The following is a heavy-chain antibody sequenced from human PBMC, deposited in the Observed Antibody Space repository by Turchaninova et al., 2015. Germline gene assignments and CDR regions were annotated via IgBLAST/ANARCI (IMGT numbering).Heavy chain of an antibody. CDR3: ARVDDY. J-gene: IGHJ4*02. CDR1: GGSFSGCY. Sequence: QVQLQPWGAGLLKPSETLSLTCAVYGGSFSGCYWSWIRKPPGKGLAWIGEINHSGKTNYNPSLKSRITISVETSKNQFSLKLSSVTAADTAVYYCARVDDYWGQGTLVTVSS. CDR2: INHSGKT. V-gene: IGHV4-34*01.